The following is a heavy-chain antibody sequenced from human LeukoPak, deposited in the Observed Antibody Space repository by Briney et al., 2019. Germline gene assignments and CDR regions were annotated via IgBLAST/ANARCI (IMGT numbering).Heavy chain of an antibody. Sequence: SVKVSCKASGGTFSSYAISWRRQAPGQGLEWMGGIIPIFGTANYAQKFQGRVTITADESTSTAYMELSSLRSEDTAVYFCARDRVVGLGLDNAFDIWGQGTVVTVSS. D-gene: IGHD2-15*01. J-gene: IGHJ3*02. CDR2: IIPIFGTA. V-gene: IGHV1-69*13. CDR1: GGTFSSYA. CDR3: ARDRVVGLGLDNAFDI.